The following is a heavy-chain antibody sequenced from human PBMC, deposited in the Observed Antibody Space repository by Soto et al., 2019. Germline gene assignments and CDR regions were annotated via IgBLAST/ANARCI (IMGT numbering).Heavy chain of an antibody. CDR2: IYYSGST. J-gene: IGHJ4*02. D-gene: IGHD2-8*01. CDR3: ARDRDAYCSNGVCSGPYFDY. CDR1: VGSISSSSYY. Sequence: SKTLSLTCTFSVGSISSSSYYWGWIRQPPGKGLEWIGSIYYSGSTYYNPSLKSRVTISRDNAKNSLYLQMNSLRDEDTAVYYCARDRDAYCSNGVCSGPYFDYWGRGTLVTVSS. V-gene: IGHV4-39*02.